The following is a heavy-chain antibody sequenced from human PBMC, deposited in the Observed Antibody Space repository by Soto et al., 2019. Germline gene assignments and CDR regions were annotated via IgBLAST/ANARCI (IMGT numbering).Heavy chain of an antibody. V-gene: IGHV3-23*01. CDR1: VFTFSSYA. CDR2: ISGSGGST. CDR3: ARWYEFWSGYRDY. D-gene: IGHD3-3*01. J-gene: IGHJ4*02. Sequence: PGASLRLSCAASVFTFSSYAMSWVRQSPGKGLEWVSAISGSGGSTYYADSVKGRFTISRDTSKNTLYLQMNRLRAQDTAVYYWARWYEFWSGYRDYWGQGTLVTVSS.